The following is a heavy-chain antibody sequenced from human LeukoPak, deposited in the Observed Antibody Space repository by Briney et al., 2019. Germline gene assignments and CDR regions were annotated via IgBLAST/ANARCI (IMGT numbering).Heavy chain of an antibody. D-gene: IGHD2-15*01. J-gene: IGHJ4*02. CDR3: ARTEVVVVAAEDY. CDR1: GYTFTGYY. Sequence: ASVKVSCKASGYTFTGYYMHWVRQAPGQGLEWMGWINPNSGGTNYAQKFQGRVTMTRDTSISTAYMELRSLRSDDTAVYYCARTEVVVVAAEDYWGQGTLVTVSS. V-gene: IGHV1-2*02. CDR2: INPNSGGT.